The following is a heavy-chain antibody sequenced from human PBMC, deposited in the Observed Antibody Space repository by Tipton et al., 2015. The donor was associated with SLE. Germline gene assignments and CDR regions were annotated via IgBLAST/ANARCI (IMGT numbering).Heavy chain of an antibody. V-gene: IGHV4-39*07. Sequence: TLSLTCIVSGDSISSSSYYWGWIRQPPGKGLEWIGNIYYTGNTFYNPSLKSRVTISLDTSKNQFSLKLSSVTAADTAVYYCARLGYNYDSDVYYGPIPVGYWGQGTLVTVSS. J-gene: IGHJ4*02. CDR2: IYYTGNT. D-gene: IGHD3-22*01. CDR1: GDSISSSSYY. CDR3: ARLGYNYDSDVYYGPIPVGY.